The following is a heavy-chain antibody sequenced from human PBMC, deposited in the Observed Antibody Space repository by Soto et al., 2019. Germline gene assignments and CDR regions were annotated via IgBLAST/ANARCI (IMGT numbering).Heavy chain of an antibody. CDR3: ATGNCNPPSGY. CDR1: GFIFTDSS. D-gene: IGHD2-15*01. Sequence: QVQLVQSGPEVKKPGTSVKVSCKASGFIFTDSSVKWVRQAPGQGLEWMGRIAANGGNTKSAQKFTGRVTITWDMSTSTAFMELRSLRSEDTAVYYCATGNCNPPSGYCCEVALV. CDR2: IAANGGNT. J-gene: IGHJ4*02. V-gene: IGHV1-58*01.